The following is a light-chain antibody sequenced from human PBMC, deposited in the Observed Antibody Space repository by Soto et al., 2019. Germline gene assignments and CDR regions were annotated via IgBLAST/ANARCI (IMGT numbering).Light chain of an antibody. V-gene: IGLV2-8*01. J-gene: IGLJ2*01. CDR3: SSYAGSKNYVI. CDR1: SSDVGDYNY. CDR2: EVS. Sequence: QSALTQPPSASGSRGQSVTISCTGSSSDVGDYNYVSWYQQPPGKAPKLIIYEVSKRPSEVPDRFSGSKSGNTASLTVSGLQAEDEADSYCSSYAGSKNYVIFGGGTKVTVL.